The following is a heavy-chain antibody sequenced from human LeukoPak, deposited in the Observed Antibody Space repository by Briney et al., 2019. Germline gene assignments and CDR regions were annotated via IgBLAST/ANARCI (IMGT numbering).Heavy chain of an antibody. CDR2: MNPNSGNT. Sequence: GASVKVSCKASGYTFTSYDINWVRQATGQGLEWMGWMNPNSGNTGYAQKFQGRVTMTRNTSISTAYMELSSLRSEDMAVYYCARAGAAAGKNWFDPWGQGTLVTVSS. D-gene: IGHD6-13*01. J-gene: IGHJ5*02. V-gene: IGHV1-8*01. CDR3: ARAGAAAGKNWFDP. CDR1: GYTFTSYD.